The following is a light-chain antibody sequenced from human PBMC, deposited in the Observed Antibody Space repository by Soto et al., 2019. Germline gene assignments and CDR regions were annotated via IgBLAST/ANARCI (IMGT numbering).Light chain of an antibody. Sequence: DIVMTQSPATLSVSPGERATISCRASQSVSSNLAWYQQKPGQAPRLLIYGASTRATGIPARFSGSGSGTEFTLTISSLQSEDFAVYYCQQYNNWPPLTFGGGTKVEIK. CDR2: GAS. J-gene: IGKJ4*01. CDR3: QQYNNWPPLT. CDR1: QSVSSN. V-gene: IGKV3-15*01.